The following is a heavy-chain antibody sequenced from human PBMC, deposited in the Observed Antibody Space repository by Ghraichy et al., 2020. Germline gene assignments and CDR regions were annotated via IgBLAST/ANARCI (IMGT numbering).Heavy chain of an antibody. CDR1: GFTFSNYW. J-gene: IGHJ5*02. CDR3: ARDRVHYDIWSGYPNWFDP. D-gene: IGHD3-3*01. V-gene: IGHV3-7*03. CDR2: IKQDGGEK. Sequence: GESLNISCAASGFTFSNYWMNWVRQAPGKGLEWVANIKQDGGEKYYVDSVKGRFTISRDNAKNSLYLQMNSLRAEDTAVYYCARDRVHYDIWSGYPNWFDPWGQGTLVTVSS.